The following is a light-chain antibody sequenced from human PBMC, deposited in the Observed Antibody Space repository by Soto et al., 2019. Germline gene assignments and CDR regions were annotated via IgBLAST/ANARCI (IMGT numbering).Light chain of an antibody. CDR3: QQYNNWPSWT. Sequence: EIVMTHSPDTLSVSPWEIVALSCRASQRVRTNLAWYQQKPGQAPRLLMYDASTRATGIPARFSGSGSGTEFTLTISSLQSEDLAVYYCQQYNNWPSWTFGQGTKVDIK. CDR2: DAS. J-gene: IGKJ1*01. V-gene: IGKV3-15*01. CDR1: QRVRTN.